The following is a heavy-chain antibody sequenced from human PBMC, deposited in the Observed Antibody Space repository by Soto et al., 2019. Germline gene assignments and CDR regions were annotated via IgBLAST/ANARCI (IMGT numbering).Heavy chain of an antibody. CDR2: IIPVFDKA. J-gene: IGHJ3*01. Sequence: QVQLVQSGAEVKEPGSSVKVSCKASGGSFRSSAISCVRQAPVQGLEWMGEIIPVFDKANYAQKFQGRLLITADEPTGTVSMELSSLTSEDTAVYFCVRLSRDWGDAFDLWGRGTIVTVPS. D-gene: IGHD3-16*01. CDR1: GGSFRSSA. V-gene: IGHV1-69*01. CDR3: VRLSRDWGDAFDL.